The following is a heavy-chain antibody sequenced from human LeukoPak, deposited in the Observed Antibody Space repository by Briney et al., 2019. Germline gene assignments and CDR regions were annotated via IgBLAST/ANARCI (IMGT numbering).Heavy chain of an antibody. CDR1: GFTLINHA. V-gene: IGHV3-23*01. J-gene: IGHJ4*02. Sequence: GGSLRLSCAASGFTLINHAMSWVRQVPGKGLEWVSAISDSGANTYFADSVKGRFTISRDNSKNTLYLQTNSLRAEDTAVYYCASPKGGRYHEGFDYWGQGTLVTVSS. CDR3: ASPKGGRYHEGFDY. D-gene: IGHD1-26*01. CDR2: ISDSGANT.